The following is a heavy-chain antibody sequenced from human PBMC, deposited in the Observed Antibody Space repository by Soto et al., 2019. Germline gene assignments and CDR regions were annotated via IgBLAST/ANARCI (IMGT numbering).Heavy chain of an antibody. Sequence: QVQLVESGGGVVQPGRSLRLSCAASGFTFRNFGMHWIRQVPNKGLEWVAVIWYDESKKYYTDSVKGRFTISRDNSKNMVFLEMNSLRAEDTATYYCARGDYDNSGVPGYWGQGALVTVSS. CDR1: GFTFRNFG. CDR3: ARGDYDNSGVPGY. D-gene: IGHD3-22*01. V-gene: IGHV3-33*01. CDR2: IWYDESKK. J-gene: IGHJ4*02.